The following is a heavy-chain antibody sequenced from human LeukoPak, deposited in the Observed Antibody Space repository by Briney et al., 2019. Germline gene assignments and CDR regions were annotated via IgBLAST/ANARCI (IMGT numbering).Heavy chain of an antibody. J-gene: IGHJ4*02. D-gene: IGHD3-9*01. Sequence: GGSLRLSCAASGFTFSSYAMSWVRQAPGKGLEWVSAISGSGGSTYYADSVKGRFTISRDNSKNTLYLQMNSLRAEDTAVYYCAKVGDYDILTGYSPVGYWGQGTLVTVSS. CDR1: GFTFSSYA. V-gene: IGHV3-23*01. CDR2: ISGSGGST. CDR3: AKVGDYDILTGYSPVGY.